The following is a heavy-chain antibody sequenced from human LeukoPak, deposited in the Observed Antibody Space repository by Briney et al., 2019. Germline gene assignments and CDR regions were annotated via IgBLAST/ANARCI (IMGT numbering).Heavy chain of an antibody. D-gene: IGHD4-17*01. CDR3: ARSYGDYVSYYYMDV. CDR1: GGSISSYY. Sequence: SETLSLTCTVSGGSISSYYWSWIRQPPGKGLEWIGYIYYSGSTNYNPSLKSRVTISVDTSKNQFSLKLSSVTAADTAVYYCARSYGDYVSYYYMDVWGKGTTVTVSS. V-gene: IGHV4-59*01. J-gene: IGHJ6*03. CDR2: IYYSGST.